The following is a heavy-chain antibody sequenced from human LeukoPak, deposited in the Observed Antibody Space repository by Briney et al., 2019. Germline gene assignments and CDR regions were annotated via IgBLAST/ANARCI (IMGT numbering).Heavy chain of an antibody. J-gene: IGHJ6*04. CDR2: IWYDGSNK. CDR3: ARGGEDIVVVPAADYYYGMDV. D-gene: IGHD2-2*01. Sequence: GRSLRLPCAASGFTFSSYGMHWVRQAPGKGLEWVAVIWYDGSNKYYADSVKGRFTISRDNSKNTLYLQMNSLRAEDTAVYYCARGGEDIVVVPAADYYYGMDVWGKGTTVTVSS. V-gene: IGHV3-33*01. CDR1: GFTFSSYG.